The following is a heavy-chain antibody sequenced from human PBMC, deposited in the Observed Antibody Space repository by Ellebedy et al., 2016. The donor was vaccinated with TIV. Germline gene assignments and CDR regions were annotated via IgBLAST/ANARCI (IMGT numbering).Heavy chain of an antibody. Sequence: PGGSLRLSCEGSGYMFSTYWIAWVRQMPGKGLEWMGIIYPGDSDTTYSPSFRGKVTMSVDKSINTVYLQWNSLKASDTAMYYCARRMGRGVKGKFPLDVWGQGTTVIVSS. D-gene: IGHD3-10*01. J-gene: IGHJ6*02. CDR1: GYMFSTYW. V-gene: IGHV5-51*01. CDR3: ARRMGRGVKGKFPLDV. CDR2: IYPGDSDT.